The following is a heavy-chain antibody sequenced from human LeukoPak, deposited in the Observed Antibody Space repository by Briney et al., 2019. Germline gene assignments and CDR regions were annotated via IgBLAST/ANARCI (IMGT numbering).Heavy chain of an antibody. J-gene: IGHJ2*01. CDR3: ARLEWGYRYFDL. Sequence: SETLSLTCTVSGGSISSSSYYWGWIRQPSGKGLEWIGSIYYSGSTYYNPSLKSRVTISVDTSKNQFSLKLSSVTAADTAVYYCARLEWGYRYFDLWGRGTLVTVSS. D-gene: IGHD2-15*01. V-gene: IGHV4-39*01. CDR2: IYYSGST. CDR1: GGSISSSSYY.